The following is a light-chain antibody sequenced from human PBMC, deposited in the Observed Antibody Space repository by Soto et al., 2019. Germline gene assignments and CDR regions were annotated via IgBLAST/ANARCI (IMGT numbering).Light chain of an antibody. V-gene: IGKV3D-15*01. Sequence: EVVMTQSPATLSVSPGERATLSCRASESVSSNLAWYQQRPGQAPRLVIYGGSHRAAGIPSRFSGSGSGTDFTLTISGLEPEDFAVYYCQQYNNWPPYTFGQGTKVDIK. CDR3: QQYNNWPPYT. J-gene: IGKJ2*01. CDR2: GGS. CDR1: ESVSSN.